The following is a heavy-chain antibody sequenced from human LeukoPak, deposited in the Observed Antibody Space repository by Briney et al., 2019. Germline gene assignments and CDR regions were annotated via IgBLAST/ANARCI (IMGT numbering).Heavy chain of an antibody. V-gene: IGHV3-73*01. CDR3: STLKTSATVTTEWYFDL. CDR1: GFTFSGSA. CDR2: IRSKSNNYAT. J-gene: IGHJ2*01. Sequence: GGSLRLSCAASGFTFSGSAMHWVRQASGKGLEWVGRIRSKSNNYATVYAESVKGRFTMSRDDSKNTAYLQMNSLKTEDTAVYYCSTLKTSATVTTEWYFDLWGRGTLVTVSS. D-gene: IGHD4-17*01.